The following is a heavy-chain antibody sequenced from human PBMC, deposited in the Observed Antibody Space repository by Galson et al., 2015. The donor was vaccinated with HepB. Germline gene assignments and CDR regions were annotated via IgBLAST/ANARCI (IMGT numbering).Heavy chain of an antibody. CDR3: ARVPGGYFDY. V-gene: IGHV1-69*04. Sequence: SVKVSCKASGGTFSDYAISWVRQAPGQGLEWMGRIIPILGTVNYAQKFQGRVTITADKSTRTAYMELSSLRSEDTAVYYCARVPGGYFDYWGQGTLVTVSS. CDR2: IIPILGTV. D-gene: IGHD2-15*01. J-gene: IGHJ4*02. CDR1: GGTFSDYA.